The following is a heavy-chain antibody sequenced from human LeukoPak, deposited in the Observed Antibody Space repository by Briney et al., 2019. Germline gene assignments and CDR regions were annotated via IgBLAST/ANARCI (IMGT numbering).Heavy chain of an antibody. CDR1: GGSIRNNNYY. J-gene: IGHJ2*01. V-gene: IGHV4-39*01. CDR2: IYYSATT. D-gene: IGHD5-18*01. CDR3: ARPNVDKAMAELYWFFDV. Sequence: PSETLSLTCTVSGGSIRNNNYYWAWIRQPPGKGLEWIGSIYYSATTYYNPSLKSRVTISVDTSKNQFSLKLTSVTAADTAVYYCARPNVDKAMAELYWFFDVWGRGTLVTVSS.